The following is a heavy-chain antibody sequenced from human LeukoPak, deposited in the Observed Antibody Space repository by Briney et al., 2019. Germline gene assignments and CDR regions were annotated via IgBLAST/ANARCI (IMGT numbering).Heavy chain of an antibody. Sequence: SETLSLTCAVYGGSFSGYYWSWIRQPPGKGLEWIGEINHSGSTNYNPSLKSRVTISVDTSKNQFSLKLSSVTAVDTAVYYCASDLYYDSSGYYYDRVDWGQGTLVTVSS. D-gene: IGHD3-22*01. J-gene: IGHJ4*02. CDR2: INHSGST. V-gene: IGHV4-34*01. CDR3: ASDLYYDSSGYYYDRVD. CDR1: GGSFSGYY.